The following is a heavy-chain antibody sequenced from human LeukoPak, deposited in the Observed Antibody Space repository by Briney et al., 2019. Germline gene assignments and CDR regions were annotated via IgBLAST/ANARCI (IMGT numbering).Heavy chain of an antibody. CDR1: GFTFSNSA. D-gene: IGHD2-21*02. Sequence: GGSLRLSCAASGFTFSNSAMSWVRQAPGKGLEWVSSISASGGSTYYADSVKGRLTISRDTSKNTLYLQMNSLRVEDTAVYYCARTAIPTNNWFDPWGQGTLVTVSS. J-gene: IGHJ5*02. CDR2: ISASGGST. V-gene: IGHV3-23*01. CDR3: ARTAIPTNNWFDP.